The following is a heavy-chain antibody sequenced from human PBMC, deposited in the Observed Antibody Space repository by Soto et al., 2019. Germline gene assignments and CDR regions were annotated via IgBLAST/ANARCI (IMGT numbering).Heavy chain of an antibody. D-gene: IGHD6-19*01. CDR2: ISSNGGST. CDR3: ARDEIAVAGTPGGLDYYYYYYMDV. CDR1: GFTFSSYA. Sequence: EVQLVESRGGLVQPGGSPRLSCAASGFTFSSYAMHWVRQAPGKGLEYVSAISSNGGSTYYANSVKGRFTISRDNSKNTLYLQMGSLRAEDMAVYYCARDEIAVAGTPGGLDYYYYYYMDVWGKGTTVTVSS. V-gene: IGHV3-64*01. J-gene: IGHJ6*03.